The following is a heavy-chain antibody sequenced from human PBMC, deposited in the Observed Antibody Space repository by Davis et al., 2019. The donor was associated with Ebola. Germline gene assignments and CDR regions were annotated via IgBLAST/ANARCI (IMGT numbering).Heavy chain of an antibody. V-gene: IGHV3-73*01. CDR3: TRTSGSSYYYGMDV. CDR2: IRSKANSYAT. Sequence: GGSLRLSCAASGFTFSNAWMSWVRQASGKGLEWVGRIRSKANSYATAYAASVKGRFTISRDDSKNTAYLQMNSLKTEDTAVYYCTRTSGSSYYYGMDVWGQGTTVTVSS. J-gene: IGHJ6*02. D-gene: IGHD3-22*01. CDR1: GFTFSNAW.